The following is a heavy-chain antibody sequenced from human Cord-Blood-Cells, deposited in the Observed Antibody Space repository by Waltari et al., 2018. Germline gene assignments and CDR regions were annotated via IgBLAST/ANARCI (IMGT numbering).Heavy chain of an antibody. CDR1: GFTFSSYW. CDR2: IKQDGSEK. J-gene: IGHJ3*02. D-gene: IGHD7-27*01. Sequence: EVQLVESGGGLVQPGGSLRLPCAASGFTFSSYWLSWVRQAPGKGLEWVANIKQDGSEKYYVDSVKGRFTISRDNAKNSLYLQMNSLRAEDTAVYYCARELTGGYDAFDIWGQGTMVTVSS. CDR3: ARELTGGYDAFDI. V-gene: IGHV3-7*01.